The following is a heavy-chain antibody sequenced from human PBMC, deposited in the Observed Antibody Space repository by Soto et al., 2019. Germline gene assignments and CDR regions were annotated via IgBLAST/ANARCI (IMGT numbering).Heavy chain of an antibody. J-gene: IGHJ6*02. CDR2: VWYDGGNK. CDR3: VRAAVDSGNDYVYYYGMDV. V-gene: IGHV3-33*01. D-gene: IGHD5-12*01. Sequence: QVQLVESGGGVVQPGRSLRLSCAASGFTFSSYGMHWVRQAPGKGLEWVALVWYDGGNKYYADSVKGRFTISRDNSKNTLNRQMNSLRDEDTAVYYWVRAAVDSGNDYVYYYGMDVWGQGTRVNVSS. CDR1: GFTFSSYG.